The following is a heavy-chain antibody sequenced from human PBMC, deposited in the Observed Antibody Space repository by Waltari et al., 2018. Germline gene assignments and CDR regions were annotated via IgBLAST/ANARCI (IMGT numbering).Heavy chain of an antibody. CDR1: GYSISSGSY. Sequence: QVQLQESGPGLVKPSETLSLTCTVSGYSISSGSYWGWIRQPPGKGLEWIGSSYRSGSSYYNPSLKSPVTISVDTSKSQFSLKLSSVTAADTAVYYCARDRGYASGRGIDYWGQGTLVTVSS. CDR2: SYRSGSS. V-gene: IGHV4-38-2*02. D-gene: IGHD3-10*01. CDR3: ARDRGYASGRGIDY. J-gene: IGHJ4*02.